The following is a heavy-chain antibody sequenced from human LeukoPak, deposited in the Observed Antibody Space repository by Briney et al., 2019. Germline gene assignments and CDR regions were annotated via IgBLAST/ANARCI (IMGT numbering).Heavy chain of an antibody. J-gene: IGHJ4*02. Sequence: GASVKVSCKASGYTFTGYYMHWVRQAPGQGLEWMGWINPNSGGTNYAQKFQGRVTMTRDTSISTAYMELSRLRSDDTAVYYCARDDLLYCGGDCAENYWGQGTLVTVSS. V-gene: IGHV1-2*02. CDR1: GYTFTGYY. CDR2: INPNSGGT. D-gene: IGHD2-21*02. CDR3: ARDDLLYCGGDCAENY.